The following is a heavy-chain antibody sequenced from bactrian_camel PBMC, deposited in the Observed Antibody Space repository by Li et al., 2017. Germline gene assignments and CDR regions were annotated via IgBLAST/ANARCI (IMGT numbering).Heavy chain of an antibody. CDR3: VTELTAGETDFGY. CDR2: INSGGGST. CDR1: GFTFSSYA. J-gene: IGHJ6*01. V-gene: IGHV3S31*01. D-gene: IGHD7*01. Sequence: DVQLVESGGGLVQPGGSLRFSCAASGFTFSSYAMSWVRQAPGKGLEWVSAINSGGGSTYYADSVKGRFTISRDNAKNTLFLQMDSLKPEDTALYYCVTELTAGETDFGYWGQGTQVTVS.